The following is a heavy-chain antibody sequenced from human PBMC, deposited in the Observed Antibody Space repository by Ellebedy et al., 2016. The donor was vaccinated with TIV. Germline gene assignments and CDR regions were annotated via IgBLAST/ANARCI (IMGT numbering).Heavy chain of an antibody. J-gene: IGHJ4*02. CDR1: GGSISPYY. D-gene: IGHD6-19*01. Sequence: MPSETLSLTCTVSGGSISPYYWSWVRQPPGKGLEWIGYIYHSGSTNYNPSLKSRVTMAVDTSKNQFSLRLSSVTAADTAVYHCATRTTVAGRIEYWGQGTLVTVSA. V-gene: IGHV4-59*08. CDR3: ATRTTVAGRIEY. CDR2: IYHSGST.